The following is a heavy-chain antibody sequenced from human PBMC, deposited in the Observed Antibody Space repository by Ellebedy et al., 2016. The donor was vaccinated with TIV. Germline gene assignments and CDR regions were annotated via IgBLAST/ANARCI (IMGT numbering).Heavy chain of an antibody. V-gene: IGHV3-30*03. CDR2: ISYDGSIK. J-gene: IGHJ4*02. CDR1: GFIFNNFA. Sequence: GGSLRLSXAASGFIFNNFAMYWARQAPGKGLEWVAVISYDGSIKWYPDSVKGRFTISRDNSKNTLHLQMNSLSPEDTAVYYCARVGDMAGKLYGPLDHWGQGTQVTVPS. CDR3: ARVGDMAGKLYGPLDH. D-gene: IGHD3-16*01.